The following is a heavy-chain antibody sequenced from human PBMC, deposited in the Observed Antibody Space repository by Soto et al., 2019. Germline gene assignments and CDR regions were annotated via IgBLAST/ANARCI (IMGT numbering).Heavy chain of an antibody. CDR1: GGSISSSSYY. CDR2: IFYSGST. CDR3: ACIFSGGYGYGFYDYDMDV. D-gene: IGHD5-18*01. V-gene: IGHV4-39*01. J-gene: IGHJ6*04. Sequence: PSETLSLTCTVSGGSISSSSYYWGWIRQPPGKGLEWIGSIFYSGSTYYNPSLKSRVTISVDTSKNQFSLKLTSVTAADTAVYYCACIFSGGYGYGFYDYDMDVWGEGPTVTSPQ.